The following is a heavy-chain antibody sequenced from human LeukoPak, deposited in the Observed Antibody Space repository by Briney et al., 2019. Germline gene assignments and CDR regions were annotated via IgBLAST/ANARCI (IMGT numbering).Heavy chain of an antibody. CDR3: AVWKGYVDFWSGPFDY. CDR2: INPNNGGT. D-gene: IGHD3-3*01. V-gene: IGHV1-2*02. CDR1: GYTFSGYY. J-gene: IGHJ4*02. Sequence: GASVKVSCKAYGYTFSGYYMHWVRQAPGQGLEWMGWINPNNGGTKYEQKFQGRVTMTRVTSINTAYMELTRLRSDDTAVYYCAVWKGYVDFWSGPFDYWGQGTLVTVSS.